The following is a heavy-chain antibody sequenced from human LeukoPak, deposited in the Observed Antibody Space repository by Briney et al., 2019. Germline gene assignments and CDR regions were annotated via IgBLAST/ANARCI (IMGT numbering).Heavy chain of an antibody. CDR1: GYTFTGYY. CDR3: ARGPDAYYYYYMDV. Sequence: ASVKVSCKASGYTFTGYYMHWVRQAPGQGLEWMGWINPNSGGTNYAQKFQGRVTMTRDTSISTAYMELSRLRSDDTVVYYCARGPDAYYYYYMDVWGKGTTVTVSS. CDR2: INPNSGGT. V-gene: IGHV1-2*02. J-gene: IGHJ6*03. D-gene: IGHD1-14*01.